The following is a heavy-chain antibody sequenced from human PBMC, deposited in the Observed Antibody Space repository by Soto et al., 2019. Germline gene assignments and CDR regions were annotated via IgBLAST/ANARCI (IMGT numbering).Heavy chain of an antibody. V-gene: IGHV1-2*02. CDR2: INPKRCST. J-gene: IGHJ6*02. CDR3: ARSYEEVTLCMNGVCNYLAGDGMDV. D-gene: IGHD2-8*01. CDR1: GYTFTGHY. Sequence: QVQLVQSGSEVRKPGASLKVSCKASGYTFTGHYIHWVRQAPGQGLEWMGRINPKRCSTSNSEKVQGRGTMTSATSMRTAPMELSRLRGDETAVYYCARSYEEVTLCMNGVCNYLAGDGMDVWGQGTTVTVSS.